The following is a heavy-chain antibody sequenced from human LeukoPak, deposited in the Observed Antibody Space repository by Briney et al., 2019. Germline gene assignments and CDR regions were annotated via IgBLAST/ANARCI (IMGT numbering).Heavy chain of an antibody. Sequence: ASVKVSCKASGYTFTSYDINWVRQATGQGLEWMGWMNTNSGNTGYAQKYQGRATMTRNTSISTAYMELSSLRSEDTAVYYCARQTYSGSYYRPLNWFDPWGQGTLVTVSS. V-gene: IGHV1-8*01. D-gene: IGHD1-26*01. CDR1: GYTFTSYD. J-gene: IGHJ5*02. CDR2: MNTNSGNT. CDR3: ARQTYSGSYYRPLNWFDP.